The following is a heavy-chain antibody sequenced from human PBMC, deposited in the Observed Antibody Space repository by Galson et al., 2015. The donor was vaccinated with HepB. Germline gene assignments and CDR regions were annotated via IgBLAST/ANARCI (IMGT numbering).Heavy chain of an antibody. CDR1: GGSFSGYY. CDR3: AKGDYYGSGSYYGPPRGRSPRRYYYMDV. Sequence: LSLTCAVYGGSFSGYYWSWIRQPPGKGLEWIGEINHSGSTNYNPSLKSRVTISVDTSKNQFSLKLSSVTAADTAVYYCAKGDYYGSGSYYGPPRGRSPRRYYYMDVWGKGTTVTVSS. CDR2: INHSGST. D-gene: IGHD3-10*01. J-gene: IGHJ6*03. V-gene: IGHV4-34*01.